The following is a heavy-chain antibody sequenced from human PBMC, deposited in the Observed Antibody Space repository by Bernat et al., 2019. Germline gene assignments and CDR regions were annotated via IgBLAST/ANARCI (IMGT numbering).Heavy chain of an antibody. Sequence: EVQLVESGGGLVKPGGSLRLSCAASGFILSDAWMSWVRQAPGKGLEWVGRIRSKSDGGTTDYAAFVKGGFTISRDDSKNTLYLKMNSLKTEDTAVYYCTTGRDWGQGTLVIVSS. CDR3: TTGRD. J-gene: IGHJ4*02. V-gene: IGHV3-15*07. CDR1: GFILSDAW. CDR2: IRSKSDGGTT.